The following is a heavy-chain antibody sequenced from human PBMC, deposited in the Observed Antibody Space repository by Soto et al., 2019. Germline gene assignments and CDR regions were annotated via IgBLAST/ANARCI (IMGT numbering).Heavy chain of an antibody. J-gene: IGHJ4*02. CDR2: INPNSGGT. V-gene: IGHV1-2*04. CDR3: ARGRSGSYYPLFSY. CDR1: GYTFTGYY. Sequence: ASVKVSCKASGYTFTGYYMHWVRQAPGQGLEWMGWINPNSGGTNYAQKFQGWVTMTRDTSISTAYMELSRLRSDDTAVYYCARGRSGSYYPLFSYWGQGTLVTVSS. D-gene: IGHD1-26*01.